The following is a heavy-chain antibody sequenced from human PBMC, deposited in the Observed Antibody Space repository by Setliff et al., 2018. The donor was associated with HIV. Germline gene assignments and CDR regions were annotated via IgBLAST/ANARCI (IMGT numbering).Heavy chain of an antibody. CDR3: ARVTVTGAGDYLDY. V-gene: IGHV4-4*02. CDR1: GDSISSSKW. CDR2: IYHGGST. J-gene: IGHJ4*02. Sequence: LSLTCAVSGDSISSSKWWSWVRQPPGKGLEWIGEIYHGGSTNYNPSLKTRVSMSVNNSKNQFSLKLSSVTAADTAVYYCARVTVTGAGDYLDYWGQGTLVTVSS. D-gene: IGHD3-9*01.